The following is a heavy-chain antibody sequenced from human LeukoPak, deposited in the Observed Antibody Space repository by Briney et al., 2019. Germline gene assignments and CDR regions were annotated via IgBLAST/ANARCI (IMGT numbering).Heavy chain of an antibody. Sequence: GGSLRLSCAASGLTVSSNYMSWVRQAPGKGLEWVSVIYSGGSTYYADSVKGRFTISRDNSKNTLYLQMNSLRAEDTAVYYCARDRYSSGEFNYWGQGTLVTVSS. CDR1: GLTVSSNY. V-gene: IGHV3-66*02. CDR3: ARDRYSSGEFNY. CDR2: IYSGGST. J-gene: IGHJ4*02. D-gene: IGHD6-19*01.